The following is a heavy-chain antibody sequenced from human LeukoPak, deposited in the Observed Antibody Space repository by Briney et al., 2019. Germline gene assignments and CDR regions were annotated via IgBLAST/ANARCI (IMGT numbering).Heavy chain of an antibody. CDR3: AKGPTKWELLAQDY. V-gene: IGHV3-7*03. Sequence: GGSLRLSCAASGFTFSTYWMVWVRQAPGRGLEWVANIQQNGGEKNYMESVKGRFTISRDNTKNSLYLQMNSLRAEDTAVYYCAKGPTKWELLAQDYWGQGTLVTVSS. CDR1: GFTFSTYW. J-gene: IGHJ4*02. CDR2: IQQNGGEK. D-gene: IGHD1-26*01.